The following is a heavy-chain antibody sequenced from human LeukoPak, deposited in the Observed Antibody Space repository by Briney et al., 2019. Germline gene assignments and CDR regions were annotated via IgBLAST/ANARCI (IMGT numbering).Heavy chain of an antibody. J-gene: IGHJ5*02. D-gene: IGHD6-13*01. CDR2: IYPGDSDT. CDR1: GYSFTSYW. V-gene: IGHV5-51*01. CDR3: ARLYSSSLNWFDP. Sequence: GESLKISCKGSGYSFTSYWIGWVRQMPGEGLEWMGIIYPGDSDTRYSPSFQGQVTISADKSISTAYLQWSSLRASDTAIYYCARLYSSSLNWFDPWGQGTLVTVSS.